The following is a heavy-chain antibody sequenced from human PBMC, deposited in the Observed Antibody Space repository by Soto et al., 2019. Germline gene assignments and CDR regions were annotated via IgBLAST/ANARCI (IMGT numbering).Heavy chain of an antibody. CDR1: GFTFSSYG. Sequence: QVQLVESGGGVVQPGRSLRLSCAASGFTFSSYGMHWVRQAPGKGLEWVAVISYDGSDKYYADSVKGRFTNSRDSSKNTLYLQMNSLRAEDTAVYYCARDRSGSYAYWGQGTLVTVSS. V-gene: IGHV3-30*03. CDR2: ISYDGSDK. CDR3: ARDRSGSYAY. J-gene: IGHJ4*02. D-gene: IGHD1-26*01.